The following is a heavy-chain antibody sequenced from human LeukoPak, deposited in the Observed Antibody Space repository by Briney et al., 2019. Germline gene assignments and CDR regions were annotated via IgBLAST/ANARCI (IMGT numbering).Heavy chain of an antibody. J-gene: IGHJ4*02. Sequence: PSETLSLTCTVSGGSISSSSYYWGWIRQPPGKGLEWIGSIYYSGSTYHNPSLKSRVTISVDTSKNQFSLKLSSVTAADTAVYYCARQHRGYYDSSGYYYDYWGQGTLVTVSS. V-gene: IGHV4-39*01. D-gene: IGHD3-22*01. CDR1: GGSISSSSYY. CDR3: ARQHRGYYDSSGYYYDY. CDR2: IYYSGST.